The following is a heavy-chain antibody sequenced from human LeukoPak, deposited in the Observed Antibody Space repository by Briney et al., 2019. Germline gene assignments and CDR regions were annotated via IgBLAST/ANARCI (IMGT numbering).Heavy chain of an antibody. V-gene: IGHV3-30*04. Sequence: PGGSLRLSCAASGFTFSSYAMHWVRQAPGKGLEWVAVISDDGSNKYYADSVKGRFTISRDNSKNTLYLQMNSLRAEDTAVYYCARGTYYDILSGDANDAFDIWGQGTMVTVSS. D-gene: IGHD3-9*01. CDR2: ISDDGSNK. J-gene: IGHJ3*02. CDR3: ARGTYYDILSGDANDAFDI. CDR1: GFTFSSYA.